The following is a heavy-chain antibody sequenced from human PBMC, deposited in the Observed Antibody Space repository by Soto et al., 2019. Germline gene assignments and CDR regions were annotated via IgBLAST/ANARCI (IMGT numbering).Heavy chain of an antibody. J-gene: IGHJ6*02. CDR2: TYYRSRWYS. V-gene: IGHV6-1*01. CDR3: ARSEEDSDYYYYGLDV. Sequence: PSPTLSLTCVISGDSVSSISVAWNWVRQSPSRGLEWLGRTYYRSRWYSDFAVSVRGRIVINADTSKNQFSLQLNSVTPEDTAAYFCARSEEDSDYYYYGLDVWGQGTTVTVSS. CDR1: GDSVSSISVA. D-gene: IGHD2-15*01.